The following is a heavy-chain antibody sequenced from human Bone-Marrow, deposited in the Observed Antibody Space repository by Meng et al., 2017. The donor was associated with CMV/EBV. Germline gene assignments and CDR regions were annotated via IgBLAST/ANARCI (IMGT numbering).Heavy chain of an antibody. CDR2: ISYDGSNK. D-gene: IGHD1-26*01. Sequence: GGSLRLSCAASGFTFSSYAMHWVRQAPGKGLEWVAVISYDGSNKYYADSVKGRFTISRDNAKNSLYLQMNSLRAEDTALYYCAKDYIVGATWSAFDIWGQGTMVTVSS. V-gene: IGHV3-30*04. CDR1: GFTFSSYA. CDR3: AKDYIVGATWSAFDI. J-gene: IGHJ3*02.